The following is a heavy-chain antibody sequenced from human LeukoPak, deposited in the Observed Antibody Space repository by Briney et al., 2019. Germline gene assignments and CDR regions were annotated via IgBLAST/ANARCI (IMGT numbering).Heavy chain of an antibody. CDR3: ARLPSGVAGTVDY. J-gene: IGHJ4*02. V-gene: IGHV1-2*02. D-gene: IGHD6-19*01. CDR2: IHPRSGGT. CDR1: GYTFIDYY. Sequence: ASVKVSCKASGYTFIDYYIHWVRQAPGQGLECMGWIHPRSGGTNYAQKFQGRVTMTRDTSISTAYMELSRLRSDDTAVYYCARLPSGVAGTVDYWGQGTLVTVSS.